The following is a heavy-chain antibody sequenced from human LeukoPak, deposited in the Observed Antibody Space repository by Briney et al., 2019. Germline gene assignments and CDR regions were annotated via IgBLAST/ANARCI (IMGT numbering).Heavy chain of an antibody. Sequence: GGSLRLSCAASGFTFSNYDMHWVRQATGKGLEWVSGIGTAGDIYYPGSVKGRFTISRENAKNSLYLQMNSLRAEDTALYYCARGKYPDNDDYMDVWGKGTTVIVSS. D-gene: IGHD1-1*01. CDR3: ARGKYPDNDDYMDV. J-gene: IGHJ6*03. CDR1: GFTFSNYD. V-gene: IGHV3-13*01. CDR2: IGTAGDI.